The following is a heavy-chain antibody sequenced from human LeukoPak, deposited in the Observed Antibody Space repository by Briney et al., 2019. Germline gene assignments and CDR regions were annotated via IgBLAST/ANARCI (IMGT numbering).Heavy chain of an antibody. V-gene: IGHV3-30*03. CDR2: ISYDGSNK. J-gene: IGHJ4*02. D-gene: IGHD3-10*01. Sequence: GGSLRLSCVASGFTLSSYSMNWVRQAPGKGLEWVAVISYDGSNKYYADSVKGRFTISRDNSKNTLYLQMNSLRAEDTAVYYCARDGRHYGSGSYSYYFDYWGQGTLVTVSS. CDR1: GFTLSSYS. CDR3: ARDGRHYGSGSYSYYFDY.